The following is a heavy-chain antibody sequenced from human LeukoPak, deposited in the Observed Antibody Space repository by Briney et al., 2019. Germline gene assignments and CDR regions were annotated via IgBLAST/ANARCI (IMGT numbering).Heavy chain of an antibody. Sequence: SETLSLTCAVYGGSFSGYYWSWIRQPPGKGLEWIGEINLSGSTNYNPSLKSRVTISVDTSKNQFSLKLSSVTAADTAVYYCARHPWGFWGFDPWGQGTLVTVSS. D-gene: IGHD3-16*01. CDR1: GGSFSGYY. CDR2: INLSGST. J-gene: IGHJ5*02. V-gene: IGHV4-34*01. CDR3: ARHPWGFWGFDP.